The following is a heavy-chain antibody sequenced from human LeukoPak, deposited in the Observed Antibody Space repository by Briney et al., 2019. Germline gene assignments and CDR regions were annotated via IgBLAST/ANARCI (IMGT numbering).Heavy chain of an antibody. CDR3: ARDYSSTSNWELDY. D-gene: IGHD7-27*01. Sequence: GATVKVSCKASGYTFIHYFIHWVRQAPGQGLEWMGRINSNTGVTEYTQKFQGRVTMTRDTSITTVYTELSSLTSDDSAVYYCARDYSSTSNWELDYWGQGTLVTVSS. V-gene: IGHV1-2*06. CDR1: GYTFIHYF. CDR2: INSNTGVT. J-gene: IGHJ4*02.